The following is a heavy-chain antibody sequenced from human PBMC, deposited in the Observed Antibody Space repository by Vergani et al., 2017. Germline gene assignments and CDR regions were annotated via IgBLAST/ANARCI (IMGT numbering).Heavy chain of an antibody. J-gene: IGHJ6*03. CDR2: ISGSGGST. V-gene: IGHV3-23*04. Sequence: EVQLVESGGGLVPPGRSLRLSCAASGFSSGDYAMTWVRQAPGKGLEWVSAISGSGGSTYYADSVKGRFTISRDNSKNTLYLQMNSLRAEDTAVYYCAKASSYYFYYDMDVWGKGTTVTVSS. CDR1: GFSSGDYA. CDR3: AKASSYYFYYDMDV.